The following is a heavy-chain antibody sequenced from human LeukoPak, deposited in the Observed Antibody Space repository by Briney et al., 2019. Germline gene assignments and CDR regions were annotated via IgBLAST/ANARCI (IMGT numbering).Heavy chain of an antibody. CDR2: IYYSGST. D-gene: IGHD2-2*02. CDR3: ARERPYCSSTSCYTGSPNYYGMDV. Sequence: PSETLSLTCTVSGGSISSYYWSWIRQPPGKGLEWIGYIYYSGSTNYSPSLESRVTISVDTSKNQFSLKLSSVTAADTAVYYCARERPYCSSTSCYTGSPNYYGMDVWGQGTTVTVSS. CDR1: GGSISSYY. J-gene: IGHJ6*02. V-gene: IGHV4-59*01.